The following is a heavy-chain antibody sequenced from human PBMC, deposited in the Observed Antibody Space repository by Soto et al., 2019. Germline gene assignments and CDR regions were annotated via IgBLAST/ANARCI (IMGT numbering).Heavy chain of an antibody. D-gene: IGHD6-19*01. J-gene: IGHJ6*02. CDR3: SVYSSGWYPHGMDV. CDR2: IRSKAYGGTT. CDR1: GFNFGDYA. V-gene: IGHV3-49*03. Sequence: GGSLRLSCTASGFNFGDYAMSWLRQAPGKGLEWVSFIRSKAYGGTTEYAASVKGGFTISRDDSKSIAYLQMNSLKIEDTAVYYCSVYSSGWYPHGMDVWGQGSLVTVSS.